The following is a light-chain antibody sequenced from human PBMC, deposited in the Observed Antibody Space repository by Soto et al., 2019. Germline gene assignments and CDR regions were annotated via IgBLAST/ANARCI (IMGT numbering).Light chain of an antibody. Sequence: EIVLTQSPATLSVSPGERATLSCRASQIIRAKLAWYQHKPCQSPRLLIYDGSTRATCAPAKFSGSGSGAEFTLTISSRQSEDCSVYYCQQYYNWPPEYTFGQGTKVEIK. J-gene: IGKJ2*01. CDR2: DGS. V-gene: IGKV3-15*01. CDR3: QQYYNWPPEYT. CDR1: QIIRAK.